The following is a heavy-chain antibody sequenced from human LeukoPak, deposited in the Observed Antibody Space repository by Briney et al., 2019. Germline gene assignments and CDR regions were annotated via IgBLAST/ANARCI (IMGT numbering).Heavy chain of an antibody. Sequence: GGSLRLSCSASGFVFSDYPLHWIRQSPGKGPEWVAVISFDGSHQYYADSVKGRFTVSRDTSKNTLYLQMNSLRAEDTAVYFCAKDMDDKSIGWFLWNYWGQGTLVTVSS. CDR2: ISFDGSHQ. CDR3: AKDMDDKSIGWFLWNY. CDR1: GFVFSDYP. J-gene: IGHJ4*02. V-gene: IGHV3-30*07. D-gene: IGHD6-19*01.